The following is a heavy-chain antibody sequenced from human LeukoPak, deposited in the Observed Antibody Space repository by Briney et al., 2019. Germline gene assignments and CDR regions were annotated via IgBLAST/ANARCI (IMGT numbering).Heavy chain of an antibody. CDR3: AKDMSGSYSGFDY. Sequence: LAGGSLRLSCAASGITFSSYSMNWVRQAPGKGLEWVANIQQDGSDKYYADSVKGRFTISRDNSKNTLYLQMNSLRAEDTAVYYCAKDMSGSYSGFDYWGQGTLVTVSS. J-gene: IGHJ4*02. V-gene: IGHV3-30*02. CDR1: GITFSSYS. D-gene: IGHD1-26*01. CDR2: IQQDGSDK.